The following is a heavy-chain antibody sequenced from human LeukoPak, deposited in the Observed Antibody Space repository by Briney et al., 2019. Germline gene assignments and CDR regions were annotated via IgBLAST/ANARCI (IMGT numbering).Heavy chain of an antibody. CDR2: ISAYNGNT. D-gene: IGHD2-2*01. CDR3: ARESYCSSTSCYNDYYYYGMDV. Sequence: ASVKVSCKASGYTFTSYGISWVRQAPGQGLEWMGWISAYNGNTNYAQKLQGRVTMTTDTSTSTAYMELRSLRSDDTAVYYCARESYCSSTSCYNDYYYYGMDVWGQGTTVTVSS. CDR1: GYTFTSYG. J-gene: IGHJ6*02. V-gene: IGHV1-18*01.